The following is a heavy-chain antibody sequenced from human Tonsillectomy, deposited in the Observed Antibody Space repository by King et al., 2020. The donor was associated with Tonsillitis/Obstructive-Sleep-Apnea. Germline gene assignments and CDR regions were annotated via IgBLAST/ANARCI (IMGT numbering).Heavy chain of an antibody. V-gene: IGHV4-34*01. D-gene: IGHD6-13*01. J-gene: IGHJ5*02. Sequence: VQLQQCGAGLLKPSETLSLTCAVYGGSFSGYYWSWIRQPPGKGLEWIGEINHSGGTNYNPSLKSRVTISVDTTKNQFSLKLSSVTAADTAVYYCASGFGTAADWFDPWGQGTLVTVSS. CDR3: ASGFGTAADWFDP. CDR1: GGSFSGYY. CDR2: INHSGGT.